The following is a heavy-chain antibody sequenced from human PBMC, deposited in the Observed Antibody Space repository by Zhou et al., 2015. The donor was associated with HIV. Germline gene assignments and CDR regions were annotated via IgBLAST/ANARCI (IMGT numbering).Heavy chain of an antibody. Sequence: GSLRLSCAASGFTFSSYSMNWVRQAPGKGLEWVSSISSSSSYIYYADSVKGRFTISRDNAKNSLYLQMNSLRAEDTAVYYCARDWVSSGWLPFDYWGQGTLVTVSS. D-gene: IGHD6-19*01. CDR3: ARDWVSSGWLPFDY. V-gene: IGHV3-21*01. J-gene: IGHJ4*02. CDR1: GFTFSSYS. CDR2: ISSSSSYI.